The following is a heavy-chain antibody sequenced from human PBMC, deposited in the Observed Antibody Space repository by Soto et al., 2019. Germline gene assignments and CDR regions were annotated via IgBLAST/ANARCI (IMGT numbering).Heavy chain of an antibody. Sequence: AGGSLRLSCAASGFTVSSNYMTWVRQAPGKGLEWVSVIYSGGSTYYADSVKGRFTISRDNSKNTLYLQMNSLRAEDTALYYCARDSRNRNFFDYWGQGTLVTVSS. V-gene: IGHV3-53*01. CDR3: ARDSRNRNFFDY. D-gene: IGHD2-2*01. CDR2: IYSGGST. J-gene: IGHJ4*02. CDR1: GFTVSSNY.